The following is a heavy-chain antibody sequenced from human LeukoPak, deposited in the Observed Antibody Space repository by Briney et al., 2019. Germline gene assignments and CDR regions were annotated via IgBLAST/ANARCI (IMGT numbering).Heavy chain of an antibody. Sequence: GGSLRLSCAASGFMFNIYWMQWVRQVPGKGLVWVSRMNSDGSSISYADSVRGRFTISRDNAKNTLYLQMNSLRADDTAVYYCLRGNSWAGDYWGQGSLVTVSP. CDR2: MNSDGSSI. D-gene: IGHD2-21*01. CDR1: GFMFNIYW. CDR3: LRGNSWAGDY. J-gene: IGHJ4*02. V-gene: IGHV3-74*01.